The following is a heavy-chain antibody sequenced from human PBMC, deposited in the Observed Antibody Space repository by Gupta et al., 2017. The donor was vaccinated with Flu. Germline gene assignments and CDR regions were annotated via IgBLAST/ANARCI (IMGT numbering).Heavy chain of an antibody. Sequence: GLTFSNYGLHWVRQAPGRGLEWVAVISDEGSNIYYGDSVKGRFTVSRDNSKSTLYLQMNSLRGEDTAVYYCAKPATDYVIGGFFDDWGQGTLVTVSP. CDR1: GLTFSNYG. CDR2: ISDEGSNI. V-gene: IGHV3-30*18. D-gene: IGHD4-17*01. CDR3: AKPATDYVIGGFFDD. J-gene: IGHJ4*02.